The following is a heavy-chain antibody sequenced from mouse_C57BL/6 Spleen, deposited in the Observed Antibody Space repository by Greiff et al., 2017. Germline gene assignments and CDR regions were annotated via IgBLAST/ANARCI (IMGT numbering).Heavy chain of an antibody. D-gene: IGHD4-1*01. Sequence: VQLQQSGPELVKPGASVKMSCKASGYTFTDYNMHWVKQSHGKSLEWIGYINPNNGGTSYNQKFKGKATLTVNKSSSTAYMALRSLTSEDSAVYYCARWNWEGFDYWCQGTTLTVSS. CDR3: ARWNWEGFDY. CDR2: INPNNGGT. J-gene: IGHJ2*01. V-gene: IGHV1-22*01. CDR1: GYTFTDYN.